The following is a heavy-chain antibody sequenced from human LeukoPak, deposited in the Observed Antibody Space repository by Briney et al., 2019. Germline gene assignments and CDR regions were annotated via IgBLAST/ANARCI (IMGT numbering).Heavy chain of an antibody. D-gene: IGHD2-15*01. CDR2: ISAFNGIT. CDR3: AREGRYCSGGSCYSSEPYFDY. J-gene: IGHJ4*02. V-gene: IGHV1-18*01. Sequence: ASVKVSCKASGYIFTNYGITWVRQAPGQGLEWWGWISAFNGITDYAQYLQGRVTMTTDTSTTTAYMELRSLRSDDTAVYYCAREGRYCSGGSCYSSEPYFDYWGQGTLVTVFS. CDR1: GYIFTNYG.